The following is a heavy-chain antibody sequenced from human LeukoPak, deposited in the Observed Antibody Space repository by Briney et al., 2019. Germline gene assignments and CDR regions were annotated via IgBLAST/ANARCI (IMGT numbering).Heavy chain of an antibody. D-gene: IGHD3-22*01. J-gene: IGHJ4*02. CDR2: ISDDGSIT. Sequence: PGGSLRLSCAASGFTFSRDWMHWVRQAPGKGPVWVSRISDDGSITTYADSVKGRFTISRDNAKSTMFLQMNGLRAEDTAVYFCARRYYETNVYDRHFDHWGQGILVTVSS. CDR1: GFTFSRDW. V-gene: IGHV3-74*03. CDR3: ARRYYETNVYDRHFDH.